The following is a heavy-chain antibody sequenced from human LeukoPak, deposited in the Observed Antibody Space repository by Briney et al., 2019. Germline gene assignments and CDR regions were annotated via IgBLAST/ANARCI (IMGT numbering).Heavy chain of an antibody. CDR3: ARQRGSGSEFDY. CDR1: GGSISSGGYS. V-gene: IGHV4-30-2*01. D-gene: IGHD3-10*01. J-gene: IGHJ4*02. Sequence: TPSQTLSLTCAVSGGSISSGGYSWSWIRQPPGKGLEWIGYIYHSGSTYYNPSLKSRVIISVDRSKNQFSLKLSSVTAADTAVYYCARQRGSGSEFDYWGQGTLVTVSS. CDR2: IYHSGST.